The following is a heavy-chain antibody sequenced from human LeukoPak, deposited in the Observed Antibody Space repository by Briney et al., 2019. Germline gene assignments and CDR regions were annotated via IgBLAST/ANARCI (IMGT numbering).Heavy chain of an antibody. D-gene: IGHD3-22*01. Sequence: SGGSLRLSCAASGFTFSSYGMHWVRQAPGKGLEWVAVIWYDGSNKYYADSVKGRFTISRDNSKNTLYLQMNSLTAEDTAVYYCARDTEDYDSSGYPGVHAFDIWGQGTMVTVSS. J-gene: IGHJ3*02. V-gene: IGHV3-33*01. CDR2: IWYDGSNK. CDR1: GFTFSSYG. CDR3: ARDTEDYDSSGYPGVHAFDI.